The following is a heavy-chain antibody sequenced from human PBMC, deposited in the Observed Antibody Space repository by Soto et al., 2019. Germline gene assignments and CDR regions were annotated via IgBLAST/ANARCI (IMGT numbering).Heavy chain of an antibody. Sequence: LETLSITCTVSGGYISSYYWSLIPQRPGKGLERTGYFYYSGSTNYNPSLKSRVTISVDTSKKQFSLKLSSVAAADTAVYYCARAYYDVSSGYLNWFNPWGKETLVTVP. CDR2: FYYSGST. V-gene: IGHV4-59*01. J-gene: IGHJ5*02. CDR1: GGYISSYY. D-gene: IGHD3-3*01. CDR3: ARAYYDVSSGYLNWFNP.